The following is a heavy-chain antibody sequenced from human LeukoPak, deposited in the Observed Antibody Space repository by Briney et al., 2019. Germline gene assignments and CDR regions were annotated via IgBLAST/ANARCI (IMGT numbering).Heavy chain of an antibody. CDR3: ATEYCTDKGNFDL. Sequence: GGSLRLSCAASGFTFSSYWMSWVRQGPGQGLEWVANVNEAGSEKNYVDSVKGRFTISRDNIRNLLYLQMNYLIVEDTAVYYCATEYCTDKGNFDLWGRGALVTVSS. V-gene: IGHV3-7*02. D-gene: IGHD2/OR15-2a*01. CDR1: GFTFSSYW. CDR2: VNEAGSEK. J-gene: IGHJ2*01.